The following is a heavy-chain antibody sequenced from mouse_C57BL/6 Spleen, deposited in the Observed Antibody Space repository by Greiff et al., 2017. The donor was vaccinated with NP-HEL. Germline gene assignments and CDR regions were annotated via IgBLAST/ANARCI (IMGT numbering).Heavy chain of an antibody. J-gene: IGHJ1*03. CDR1: EYEFPSHD. CDR2: INSDGGST. CDR3: ARQGGLTGGYWYFDV. Sequence: EVKLVESGGGLVQPGESLKLSCESNEYEFPSHDMSWVRKTPEKRLELVAAINSDGGSTYYPDTMERRFIISRDNTKKTLYLQMSSLRSEDTALYYCARQGGLTGGYWYFDVWGTGTTVTVSS. D-gene: IGHD4-1*01. V-gene: IGHV5-2*01.